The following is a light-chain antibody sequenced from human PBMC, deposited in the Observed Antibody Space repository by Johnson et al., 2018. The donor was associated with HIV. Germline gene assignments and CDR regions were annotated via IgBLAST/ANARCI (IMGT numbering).Light chain of an antibody. CDR3: GTWDTSLIAGGV. CDR2: DTI. J-gene: IGLJ1*01. CDR1: TSNIGNNY. Sequence: QSVLTQPPSVSAAPGQKVTISCSGSTSNIGNNYVSWYQQLPGTAPKLLIYDTIKRHSGIPDRFSGSKSGTSATLGISGLQTGDEADYYCGTWDTSLIAGGVFGTGTKVTVL. V-gene: IGLV1-51*01.